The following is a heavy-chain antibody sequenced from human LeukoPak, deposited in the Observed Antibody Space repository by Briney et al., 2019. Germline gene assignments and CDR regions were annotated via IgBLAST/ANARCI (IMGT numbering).Heavy chain of an antibody. Sequence: PGGSLRLSCAASGFTFSSYSMNWVRQAPGKGLEWVSYISISSSTIYYAASVKGRFTISRDNAKNSLYLQMNSLRDEDTAVYYCARELDSSGYYSLLDAFDIWGQGTMVTVSS. CDR1: GFTFSSYS. CDR2: ISISSSTI. D-gene: IGHD3-22*01. J-gene: IGHJ3*02. CDR3: ARELDSSGYYSLLDAFDI. V-gene: IGHV3-48*02.